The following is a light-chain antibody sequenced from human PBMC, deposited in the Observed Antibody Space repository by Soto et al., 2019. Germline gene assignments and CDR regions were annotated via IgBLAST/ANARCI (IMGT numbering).Light chain of an antibody. CDR3: TSYTSSTPFYV. V-gene: IGLV2-14*03. Sequence: XSVLXQPASVSGSPGQSXXXSCTGVRXXFVGYDYVSWYHQHPGQAPQLIIYDVYNRPSGVSFRFSGSKSVDTASLTISGLQAEDEADYYCTSYTSSTPFYVFGTGTRSPS. CDR1: RXXFVGYDY. CDR2: DVY. J-gene: IGLJ1*01.